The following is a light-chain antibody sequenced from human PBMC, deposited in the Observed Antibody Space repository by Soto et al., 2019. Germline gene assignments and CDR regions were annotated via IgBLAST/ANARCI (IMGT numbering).Light chain of an antibody. Sequence: VVLTQSPGTLSLSLAERATLSCRASQSVSSSYLAWYQQKPGRAPRLLIYGASSRATGIPDRFSGTGSGTEFSLTTSSLKYEEYAVDYCRQYKGRPPITFGQGTRLEIK. J-gene: IGKJ5*01. V-gene: IGKV3-20*01. CDR1: QSVSSSY. CDR2: GAS. CDR3: RQYKGRPPIT.